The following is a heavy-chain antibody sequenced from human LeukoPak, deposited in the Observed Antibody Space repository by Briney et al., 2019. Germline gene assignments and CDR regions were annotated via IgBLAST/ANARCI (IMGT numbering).Heavy chain of an antibody. D-gene: IGHD2-2*01. CDR1: GGTFSSYA. Sequence: AASVKVSCKASGGTFSSYAISWVRQAPGQGLEWMGGIIPIFGTANYAQKFQGRVTITADESTSTAYMELSSLRSEDTAVYYCARGVVPAAIGRFDPWGQGTLVTVSS. CDR3: ARGVVPAAIGRFDP. J-gene: IGHJ5*02. CDR2: IIPIFGTA. V-gene: IGHV1-69*13.